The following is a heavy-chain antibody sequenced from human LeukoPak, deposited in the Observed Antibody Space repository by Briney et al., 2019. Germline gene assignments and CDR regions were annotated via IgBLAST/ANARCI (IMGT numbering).Heavy chain of an antibody. J-gene: IGHJ4*02. CDR2: IIPLYGTA. CDR3: SRGGGLTTHGGQWLVPLDY. CDR1: GGTFSRYA. Sequence: GASVKVSCKTSGGTFSRYAFSWVRQAPGQGLEWMGGIIPLYGTANYGQKFQGRVTITADESTSTVYMELSSLRSEDTAVFFCSRGGGLTTHGGQWLVPLDYWGQGTLVTVSS. D-gene: IGHD6-19*01. V-gene: IGHV1-69*13.